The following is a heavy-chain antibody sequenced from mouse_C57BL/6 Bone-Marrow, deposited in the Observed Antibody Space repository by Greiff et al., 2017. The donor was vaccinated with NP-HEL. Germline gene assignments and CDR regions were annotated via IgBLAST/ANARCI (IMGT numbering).Heavy chain of an antibody. CDR3: ANYYGSSSHWYFDV. J-gene: IGHJ1*03. Sequence: QVQLQQPGAKLVKPGASVKLSCKASGYTFTSYWMHWVKQRPGQGLEWIGMIHPNSGSTNYNEKFKSKATLTVDKSSSTAYMQLSSLTSEDSAVYYCANYYGSSSHWYFDVWGTGTTVTVSS. CDR2: IHPNSGST. D-gene: IGHD1-1*01. CDR1: GYTFTSYW. V-gene: IGHV1-64*01.